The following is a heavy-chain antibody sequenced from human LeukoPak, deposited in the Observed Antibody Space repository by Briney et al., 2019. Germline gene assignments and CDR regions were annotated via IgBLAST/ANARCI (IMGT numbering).Heavy chain of an antibody. CDR2: IHHSGSS. CDR1: ADSLSSGGHY. V-gene: IGHV4-31*03. CDR3: ARGGNRFGGFYFDY. Sequence: PSETLSLTCTVSADSLSSGGHYWAWIRQLPGKGLESIGFIHHSGSSRHNPSLKDRVAISVDASRKQFALRLSSVTPADTAIYYCARGGNRFGGFYFDYWGQGIQVIVSS. J-gene: IGHJ4*02. D-gene: IGHD3-10*01.